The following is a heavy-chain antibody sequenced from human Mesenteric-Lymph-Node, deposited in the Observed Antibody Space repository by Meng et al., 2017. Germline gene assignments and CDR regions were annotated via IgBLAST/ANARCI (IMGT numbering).Heavy chain of an antibody. Sequence: GGSLRLSCAASGFTVSSNYMSWVRQAPGKGLEWVAVISYDGSNKYYADSVKGRFTISRDNSKNTLYLQMNSLRAEDTAVYYCVKDRESYNSVWDAFDIWGQGTMVTVSS. CDR2: ISYDGSNK. J-gene: IGHJ3*02. D-gene: IGHD1-20*01. V-gene: IGHV3-30*18. CDR3: VKDRESYNSVWDAFDI. CDR1: GFTVSSNY.